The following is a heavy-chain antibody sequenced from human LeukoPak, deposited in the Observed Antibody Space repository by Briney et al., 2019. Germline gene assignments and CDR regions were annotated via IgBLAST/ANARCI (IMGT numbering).Heavy chain of an antibody. Sequence: PSETLSLTCTVSGGSISSGSYYWSWIRQPAGKGLEWIGRIYTSGSTNYNPSLKSRVTISVDTSKNQFSLKLSSVTAADTAVYYCARRRRPYYDILTGYLHAFDIWGQGTMVTVSS. J-gene: IGHJ3*02. CDR3: ARRRRPYYDILTGYLHAFDI. CDR2: IYTSGST. V-gene: IGHV4-61*02. CDR1: GGSISSGSYY. D-gene: IGHD3-9*01.